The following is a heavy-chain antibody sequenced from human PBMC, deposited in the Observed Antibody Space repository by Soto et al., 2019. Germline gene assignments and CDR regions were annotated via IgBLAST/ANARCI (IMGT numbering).Heavy chain of an antibody. D-gene: IGHD3-3*02. CDR2: IMPVFRRP. V-gene: IGHV1-69*12. CDR3: ARDKDRPQLGGNYYYILDV. J-gene: IGHJ6*02. Sequence: QVQLVQSGAEVKKPGSSVNVSCKASGGIFRTSAISWVRQAPGQGLEWVGGIMPVFRRPKYAQNFQGRVTISADESTSTAYMELSSLRSDDTAVYYCARDKDRPQLGGNYYYILDVWGQGTAVTVSS. CDR1: GGIFRTSA.